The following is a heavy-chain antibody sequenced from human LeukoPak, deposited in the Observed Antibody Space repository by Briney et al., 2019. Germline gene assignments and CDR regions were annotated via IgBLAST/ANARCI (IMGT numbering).Heavy chain of an antibody. CDR1: GYTFTSYY. CDR2: INPSGGST. D-gene: IGHD6-6*01. CDR3: AREYLYSSSSRPSRANYYYYYYMDV. J-gene: IGHJ6*03. Sequence: GASVKVSCKASGYTFTSYYMHWVRQAPGQGLEWMGIINPSGGSTSYAQKFQGRVTMTRDTSTSTAYMELSRLRSEDTAVYYCAREYLYSSSSRPSRANYYYYYYMDVWGKGTTVTVSS. V-gene: IGHV1-46*01.